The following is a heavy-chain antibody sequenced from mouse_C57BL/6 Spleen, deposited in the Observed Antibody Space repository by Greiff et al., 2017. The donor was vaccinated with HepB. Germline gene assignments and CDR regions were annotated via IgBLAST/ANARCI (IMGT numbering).Heavy chain of an antibody. J-gene: IGHJ3*01. V-gene: IGHV5-17*01. Sequence: EVHLVESGGGLVKPGGSLKLSCAASGFTFSDYGMHWVRQAPEKGLEWVAYISSGSSTIYYADTVKGRFTISRDNAKNTLFLQMTSLRSEDTAMYYCARGLESLFAYWGQGTLVTVSA. CDR1: GFTFSDYG. D-gene: IGHD6-2*01. CDR3: ARGLESLFAY. CDR2: ISSGSSTI.